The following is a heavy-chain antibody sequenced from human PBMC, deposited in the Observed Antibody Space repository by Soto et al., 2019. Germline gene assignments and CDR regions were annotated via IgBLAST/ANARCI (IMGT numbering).Heavy chain of an antibody. CDR3: AGDQGYYYDGMDV. CDR2: IYTSGTT. Sequence: PSETLSLTCTVSGGSISSYYWSWIRQPAGKGLEWVGRIYTSGTTHYNPSLKSRVTVSVDTSKNQLSLKLTSVTAADTAVYFCAGDQGYYYDGMDVWGQGTTVTVSS. J-gene: IGHJ6*02. CDR1: GGSISSYY. D-gene: IGHD3-22*01. V-gene: IGHV4-4*07.